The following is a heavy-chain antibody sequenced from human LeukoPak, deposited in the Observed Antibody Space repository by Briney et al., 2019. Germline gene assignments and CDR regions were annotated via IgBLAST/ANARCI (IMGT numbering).Heavy chain of an antibody. CDR1: GYTFTSYY. CDR2: INPSGGST. Sequence: ASVKVSCKASGYTFTSYYMHWVRQAPGQGLEWMGIINPSGGSTSYARKFQGRVTMTRDTSTSTVYMELSSLRSEDTAVYYCARDWITMVREYSYYYYYGMDVWGQGTTVTVSS. V-gene: IGHV1-46*01. CDR3: ARDWITMVREYSYYYYYGMDV. J-gene: IGHJ6*02. D-gene: IGHD3-10*01.